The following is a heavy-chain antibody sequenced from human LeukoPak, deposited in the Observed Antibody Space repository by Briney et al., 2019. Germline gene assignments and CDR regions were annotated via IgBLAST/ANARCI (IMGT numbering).Heavy chain of an antibody. D-gene: IGHD4-23*01. CDR3: ARSGKSTVVRRLGFDY. V-gene: IGHV3-74*01. J-gene: IGHJ4*02. CDR2: INSDGSST. CDR1: GFTFSSYW. Sequence: GGSLRLPCAASGFTFSSYWMHWVRQAPGKGLVWVSRINSDGSSTNYADSVKGRFTISRDNAKNSLYLQMNSLRAEDTAVYYCARSGKSTVVRRLGFDYWGQGTLVTVSS.